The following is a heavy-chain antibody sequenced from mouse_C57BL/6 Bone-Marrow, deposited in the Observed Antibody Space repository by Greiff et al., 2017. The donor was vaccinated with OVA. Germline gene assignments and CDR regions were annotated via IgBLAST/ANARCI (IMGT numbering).Heavy chain of an antibody. J-gene: IGHJ2*01. CDR1: GFTFSNYW. Sequence: EVKVEESGGGLVQPGGSMKLSCVASGFTFSNYWMNWVRQSPEKGLEWVAQIRLKSDNYATHYAESVKGRFTISRDDSKSSVYLQMNNLRAEDTGIYYCTSYYYGSSSYFDYWGKGTTLTVSS. D-gene: IGHD1-1*01. V-gene: IGHV6-3*01. CDR3: TSYYYGSSSYFDY. CDR2: IRLKSDNYAT.